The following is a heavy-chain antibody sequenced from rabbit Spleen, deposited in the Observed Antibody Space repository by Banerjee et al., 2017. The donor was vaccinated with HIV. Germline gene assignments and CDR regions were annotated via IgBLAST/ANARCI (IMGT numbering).Heavy chain of an antibody. D-gene: IGHD8-1*01. CDR1: GLDFSSSYY. Sequence: QSLEESGGDLVKPGASLTLTCTASGLDFSSSYYMCWVRQAPGKGPEWIACIYAGSGSAYYATWAKGRFTISRENAQNTVFLQMTSLTAADTATYFCARDGAGGSYFALWGPGTMVTVS. J-gene: IGHJ4*01. CDR3: ARDGAGGSYFAL. V-gene: IGHV1S40*01. CDR2: IYAGSGSA.